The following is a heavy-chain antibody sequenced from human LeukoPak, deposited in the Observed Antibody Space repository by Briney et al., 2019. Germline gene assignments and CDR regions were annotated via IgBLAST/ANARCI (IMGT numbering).Heavy chain of an antibody. CDR1: GFTFSTYS. Sequence: VQPGGSLRLSCAASGFTFSTYSMNWVRQAPGKGLEWVSYISSSTSTIYYAGSVKGRFTISRDNAKNSLHLQMNSLRAEDTAVYYCARVLPYDYINRFDRWGQGTLVTVFS. J-gene: IGHJ5*02. CDR2: ISSSTSTI. V-gene: IGHV3-48*01. D-gene: IGHD4-11*01. CDR3: ARVLPYDYINRFDR.